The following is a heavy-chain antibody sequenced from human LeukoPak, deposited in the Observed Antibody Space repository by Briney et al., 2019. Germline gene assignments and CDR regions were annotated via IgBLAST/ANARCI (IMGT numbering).Heavy chain of an antibody. CDR2: IKSDGST. CDR3: ARAPSEIGGYYPEYFRH. D-gene: IGHD3-22*01. J-gene: IGHJ1*01. Sequence: PGGSLRLSCAASGFTFSTYWMHWVRQAPGKGLVWVSRIKSDGSTNYADSVKGRFTISRDNAKNTVSLQMNSLRAEDTGVYYCARAPSEIGGYYPEYFRHWGQGTQVTVSS. CDR1: GFTFSTYW. V-gene: IGHV3-74*01.